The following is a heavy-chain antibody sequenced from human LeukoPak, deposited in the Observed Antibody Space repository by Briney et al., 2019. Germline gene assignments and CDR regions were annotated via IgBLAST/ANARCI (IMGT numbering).Heavy chain of an antibody. CDR1: GFTFSSYG. Sequence: PGGSLGLSCAASGFTFSSYGMHWVRQAPGKGLEWVAVIWYDGSNKYYADSVKGRFTISRDNSKNTLYLQMNSLRAEDTAVYYCAKGLGWELDAFDIWGQGTMVTVSS. CDR3: AKGLGWELDAFDI. D-gene: IGHD1-26*01. J-gene: IGHJ3*02. CDR2: IWYDGSNK. V-gene: IGHV3-33*06.